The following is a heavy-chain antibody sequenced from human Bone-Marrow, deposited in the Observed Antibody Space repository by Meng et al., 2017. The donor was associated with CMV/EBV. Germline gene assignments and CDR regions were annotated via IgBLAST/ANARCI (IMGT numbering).Heavy chain of an antibody. Sequence: GGSLRLSCAASGFTFSSYGMHWVRQAPGKGLEWVAFIRYDGSNKYYADSVKGRFTISRDNSKNTLYLQMNSLRAEDTAVYYCASFGLIVVVTSLEVRNWGQGTLATFPS. CDR2: IRYDGSNK. CDR1: GFTFSSYG. CDR3: ASFGLIVVVTSLEVRN. D-gene: IGHD2-21*02. V-gene: IGHV3-30*02. J-gene: IGHJ4*01.